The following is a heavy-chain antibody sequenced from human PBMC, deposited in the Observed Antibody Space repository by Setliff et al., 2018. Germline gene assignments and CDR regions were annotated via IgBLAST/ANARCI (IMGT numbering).Heavy chain of an antibody. CDR1: GYNFASYW. Sequence: GESLKISCKGSGYNFASYWIAWVRQMPGKGLEWMGIIYPDDSDTRCSPSFQGQVTVSADKSISTAYLQWSSLKASDTAMYYCARQIGSSLSHFYYYMDVWGKGTTVTVS. D-gene: IGHD6-19*01. CDR2: IYPDDSDT. V-gene: IGHV5-51*01. J-gene: IGHJ6*03. CDR3: ARQIGSSLSHFYYYMDV.